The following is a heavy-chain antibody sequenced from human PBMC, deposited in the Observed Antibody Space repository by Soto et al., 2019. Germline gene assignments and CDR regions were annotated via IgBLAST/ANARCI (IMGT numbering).Heavy chain of an antibody. V-gene: IGHV1-18*01. CDR3: ARIAVAGTGSWFEP. CDR2: ISAYNGNT. J-gene: IGHJ5*02. Sequence: ASVKVSCKASGSTFTSYGISCVRQAPGQGLEWMGWISAYNGNTNYAQKLQGRVTMTTDTSTSTAYMELRSLRSDDTAVYYCARIAVAGTGSWFEPWGQGTLVTVSS. D-gene: IGHD6-19*01. CDR1: GSTFTSYG.